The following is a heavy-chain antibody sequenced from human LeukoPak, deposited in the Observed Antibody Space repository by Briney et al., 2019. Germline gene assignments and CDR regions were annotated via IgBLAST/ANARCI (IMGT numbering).Heavy chain of an antibody. CDR1: GFTFSTFG. V-gene: IGHV3-30*02. CDR2: IRYDGSNK. Sequence: GGSLRLSCAASGFAASGFTFSTFGMHWVRQAPGKGLEWVAFIRYDGSNKYYADSVKGRFTISRDDSKNTLYLQMNSLRAEDTAAYYCAKGYYFDILSGYSSLDSWGQGTLVTVSS. D-gene: IGHD3-9*01. CDR3: AKGYYFDILSGYSSLDS. J-gene: IGHJ4*02.